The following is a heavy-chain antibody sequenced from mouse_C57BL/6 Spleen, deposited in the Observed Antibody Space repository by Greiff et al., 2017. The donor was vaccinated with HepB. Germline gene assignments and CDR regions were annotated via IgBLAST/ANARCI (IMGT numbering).Heavy chain of an antibody. CDR3: AINPGRSYAMDY. CDR2: IHPNSGST. CDR1: GYTFTSYW. V-gene: IGHV1-64*01. Sequence: QVQLQQPGAELVKPGASVKLSCKASGYTFTSYWMHWVKQRPGQGLEWIGMIHPNSGSTNYNEKFKSKATLTVDKSSSTAYMQLSSLASEYSAVYYCAINPGRSYAMDYWGQGTSVTVSS. D-gene: IGHD4-1*01. J-gene: IGHJ4*01.